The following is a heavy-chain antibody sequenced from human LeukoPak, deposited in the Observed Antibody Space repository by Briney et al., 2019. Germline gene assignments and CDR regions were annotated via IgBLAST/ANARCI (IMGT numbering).Heavy chain of an antibody. CDR3: ARGGSYLDY. CDR2: ISFDGSNK. V-gene: IGHV3-30-3*01. CDR1: GFTFSSYA. J-gene: IGHJ4*02. Sequence: GGSLRLSCAASGFTFSSYAMHWVRQAPGKGLEWVAVISFDGSNKYYADSVKGRFTISRDNSKNTLYLQMNSLRAEDTAVYYCARGGSYLDYWGQGTLVTVSS. D-gene: IGHD3-16*02.